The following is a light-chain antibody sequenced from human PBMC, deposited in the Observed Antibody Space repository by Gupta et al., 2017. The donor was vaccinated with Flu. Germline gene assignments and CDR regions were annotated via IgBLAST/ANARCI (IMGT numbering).Light chain of an antibody. CDR2: DVS. V-gene: IGLV2-14*03. Sequence: QSALTQPASVSGPPGQSITISCTGTSSDVGRSNSVSWYQQHPGKAPKLLIYDVSSRPSGVSGRFSGSKSGNTASLTISGLQAEDETDYYCSSYTSVSTFYVFGTGTKVTVL. CDR3: SSYTSVSTFYV. CDR1: SSDVGRSNS. J-gene: IGLJ1*01.